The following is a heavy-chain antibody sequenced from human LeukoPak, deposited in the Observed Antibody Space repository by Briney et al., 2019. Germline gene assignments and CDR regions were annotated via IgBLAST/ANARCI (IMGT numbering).Heavy chain of an antibody. CDR2: ITGSGTNT. Sequence: PGGSLRLSCVASGFTFSNYAMSWVRQAPGKGLEWVSAITGSGTNTYYADSMKGRFTISRDNSKNTVFLQMNRLRHEDTAIYYCVIWGDYDVLTGYYVPDYWGQGTLVTVSS. D-gene: IGHD3-9*01. CDR1: GFTFSNYA. CDR3: VIWGDYDVLTGYYVPDY. J-gene: IGHJ4*02. V-gene: IGHV3-23*01.